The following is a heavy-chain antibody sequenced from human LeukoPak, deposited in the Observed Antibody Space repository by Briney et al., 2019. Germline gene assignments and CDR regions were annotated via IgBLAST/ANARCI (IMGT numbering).Heavy chain of an antibody. CDR3: ARLFSRGWPYYYGLGA. V-gene: IGHV4-4*09. CDR1: GGSISSYL. D-gene: IGHD6-19*01. CDR2: IYPSGST. J-gene: IGHJ6*02. Sequence: SETLSLTCSVSGGSISSYLWNWIRQPPGKGLEWIGYIYPSGSTKYNPSLESRVTISQDTSKNQFSLSLISVTAADTALYYCARLFSRGWPYYYGLGAWGQGTTVTVSS.